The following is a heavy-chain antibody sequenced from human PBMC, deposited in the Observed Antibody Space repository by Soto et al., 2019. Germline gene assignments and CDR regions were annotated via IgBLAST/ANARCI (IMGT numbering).Heavy chain of an antibody. Sequence: SETLSLTCTVSGGSINSGGYYWSWIRQHPGKGLEWIGYMYYGGSIDYNPSLKSRVIISMDTSKNQFSLKVRSVTAADTAVYYCARGHGYMVRGVISPRSPTDYWGHGTLVTVSS. V-gene: IGHV4-31*03. D-gene: IGHD3-10*01. CDR1: GGSINSGGYY. CDR3: ARGHGYMVRGVISPRSPTDY. CDR2: MYYGGSI. J-gene: IGHJ4*01.